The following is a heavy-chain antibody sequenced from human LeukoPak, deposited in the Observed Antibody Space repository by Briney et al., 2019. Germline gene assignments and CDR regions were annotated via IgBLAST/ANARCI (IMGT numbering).Heavy chain of an antibody. CDR1: GGSISSGDYY. CDR3: ARGDYYYGMDV. J-gene: IGHJ6*02. Sequence: SETLSLTCTVSGGSISSGDYYWSWIRQPPAKGLEWIGYIYYSGSTYYNPSLKSRVTISVDTSKNQFSLKLSSVTAADTAAYYCARGDYYYGMDVWGQGTTVTVSS. CDR2: IYYSGST. V-gene: IGHV4-30-4*01.